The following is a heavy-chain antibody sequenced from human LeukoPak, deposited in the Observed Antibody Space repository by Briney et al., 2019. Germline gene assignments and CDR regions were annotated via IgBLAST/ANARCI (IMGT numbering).Heavy chain of an antibody. V-gene: IGHV4-59*08. CDR2: IYYSGST. CDR1: GGSISTYY. D-gene: IGHD4-23*01. Sequence: SETLSLTCTVSGGSISTYYWSWIRQSAGKGLEWIGYIYYSGSTNYNPSLKSRVTISVDTSKNQFSLKLSSVTAADTAVYYCARNDGGNPLYWYFDLWGRGTLVTVSS. CDR3: ARNDGGNPLYWYFDL. J-gene: IGHJ2*01.